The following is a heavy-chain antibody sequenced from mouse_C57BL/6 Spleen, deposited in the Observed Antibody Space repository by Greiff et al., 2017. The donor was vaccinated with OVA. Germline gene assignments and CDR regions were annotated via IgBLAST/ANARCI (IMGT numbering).Heavy chain of an antibody. Sequence: VQLQQPGAELVRPGSSVKLSCKASGYTFTSYWMHWVKQRPIQGLEWIGNIDPSDSETHYNQKFKDKATLTVDKSSSTAYMQLSSLTSEDSAVYYCARDDGYYPFAYWGQGTLVTVSA. J-gene: IGHJ3*01. CDR3: ARDDGYYPFAY. CDR1: GYTFTSYW. CDR2: IDPSDSET. D-gene: IGHD2-3*01. V-gene: IGHV1-52*01.